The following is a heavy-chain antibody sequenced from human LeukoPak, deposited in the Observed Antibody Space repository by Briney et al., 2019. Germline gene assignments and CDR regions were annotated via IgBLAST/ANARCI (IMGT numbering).Heavy chain of an antibody. J-gene: IGHJ4*02. CDR1: GGSISSYY. CDR2: IHTSGST. V-gene: IGHV4-4*07. CDR3: ARGGSSGWRTSFDY. D-gene: IGHD6-19*01. Sequence: SETLSLTCTVSGGSISSYYWSWIRQPAGKGLEWIGRIHTSGSTNYNPSLKSRVTMSVDTSKNQFSLKLSSVTAADTAVYYCARGGSSGWRTSFDYWGQGTLVTVSS.